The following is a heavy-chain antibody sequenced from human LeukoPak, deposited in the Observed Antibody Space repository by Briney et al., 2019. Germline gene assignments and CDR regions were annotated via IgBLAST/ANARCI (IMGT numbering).Heavy chain of an antibody. D-gene: IGHD5-12*01. Sequence: PGGSLRLSCAASGFTFNSYSMNWVRQAPGKGLEWVSSISSSSYYIYYADSVKGRFTISRDNSKNTLYLQMNSLRAEDTAVYYCVSGYSGYDLDYWGQGTLVTVSS. CDR2: ISSSSYYI. V-gene: IGHV3-21*01. J-gene: IGHJ4*02. CDR1: GFTFNSYS. CDR3: VSGYSGYDLDY.